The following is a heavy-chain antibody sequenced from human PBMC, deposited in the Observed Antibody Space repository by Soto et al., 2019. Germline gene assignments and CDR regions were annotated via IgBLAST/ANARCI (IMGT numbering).Heavy chain of an antibody. V-gene: IGHV3-48*04. CDR1: GFTFSSYS. J-gene: IGHJ4*02. CDR3: ANEGRCSSTSCKFDY. Sequence: GGSLRLSCAASGFTFSSYSMNWVRQAPGKGLEWVSYISSSSSTIYYADSVKGRFTISRDNAKNSLYLQMNSLRAEDTAVYYCANEGRCSSTSCKFDYWGQGTLVTVSS. D-gene: IGHD2-2*01. CDR2: ISSSSSTI.